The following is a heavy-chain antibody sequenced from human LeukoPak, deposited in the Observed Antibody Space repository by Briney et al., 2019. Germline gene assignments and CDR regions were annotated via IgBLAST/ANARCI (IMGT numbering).Heavy chain of an antibody. CDR1: GFTVSNYA. CDR2: ISAAGGST. J-gene: IGHJ4*02. CDR3: ARDRSGGNYATFEY. Sequence: PGRCLRLSCAASGFTVSNYAISSVRQAPGKGLEWVLAISAAGGSTYYADSVKGRFTFSRDNAKNTLYVQMNSLRAEDTAVYYCARDRSGGNYATFEYWGQGTLVTVSS. V-gene: IGHV3-23*01. D-gene: IGHD1-26*01.